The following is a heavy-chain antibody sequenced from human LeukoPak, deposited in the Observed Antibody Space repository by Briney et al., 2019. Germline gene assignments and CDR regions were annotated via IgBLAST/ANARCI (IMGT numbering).Heavy chain of an antibody. CDR2: IYYSGST. CDR3: ARGAPIVPSGGTTVDAFDI. D-gene: IGHD4-11*01. Sequence: SETLSLTCTVSGGSISSGDYYWSWIRQPPGKGLEWIGYIYYSGSTYYNPSLKSRVTISVDTSKNQFTLKLSSVTAADTAVYYCARGAPIVPSGGTTVDAFDIWGQGTMVTVSS. V-gene: IGHV4-30-4*01. CDR1: GGSISSGDYY. J-gene: IGHJ3*02.